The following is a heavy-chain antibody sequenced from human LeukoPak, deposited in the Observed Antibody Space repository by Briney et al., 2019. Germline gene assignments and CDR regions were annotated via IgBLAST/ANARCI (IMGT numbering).Heavy chain of an antibody. Sequence: SETLSLTCTASGYSISSGYYWGWIRQPAGKGLEWIGRVYTSGSTNYNPSLKSRVTISVDTSKKQFSLKLSSVTAADTAVYYCAREKIGYYDGSGRGWFDPWGQGTLVTVSS. CDR2: VYTSGST. CDR3: AREKIGYYDGSGRGWFDP. CDR1: GYSISSGYY. D-gene: IGHD3-22*01. J-gene: IGHJ5*02. V-gene: IGHV4-61*02.